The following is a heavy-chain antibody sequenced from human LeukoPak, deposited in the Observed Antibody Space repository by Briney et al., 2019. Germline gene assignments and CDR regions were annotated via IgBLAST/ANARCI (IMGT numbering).Heavy chain of an antibody. CDR3: ARGRGYSYVDAFDI. D-gene: IGHD5-18*01. Sequence: PSETLSLTCAVYGVSFSGYYWSWIRQPPGKGLEWIGEINHSGSTNYNPSLKSRVTISVDTSKNQFSLKLSSVTAADTAVYYCARGRGYSYVDAFDIWGQGTMVTVSS. CDR2: INHSGST. J-gene: IGHJ3*02. CDR1: GVSFSGYY. V-gene: IGHV4-34*01.